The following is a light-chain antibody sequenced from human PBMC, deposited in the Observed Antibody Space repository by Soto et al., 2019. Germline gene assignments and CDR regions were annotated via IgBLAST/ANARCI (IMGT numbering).Light chain of an antibody. CDR3: SSYTSSTTWV. CDR2: EVN. Sequence: QSVLTQPPSASGSPGQSVAISCTGTSSDVGGYNYASWYQQHPGKAPKLMIYEVNKRPSGVPDRFSGSKSGNTASLTVSGLQAEDEADYYCSSYTSSTTWVFGGGTKLTVL. V-gene: IGLV2-8*01. J-gene: IGLJ3*02. CDR1: SSDVGGYNY.